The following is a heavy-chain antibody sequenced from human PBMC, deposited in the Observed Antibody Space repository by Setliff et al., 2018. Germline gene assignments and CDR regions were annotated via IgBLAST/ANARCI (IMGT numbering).Heavy chain of an antibody. CDR2: INPNSGGT. Sequence: ASVKVSCKVSGYTLTELSMHWVRQAPGQGLEWMGRINPNSGGTNYAQKFQGRVTMTRDTSISTAYMELSRLRSDDTAVYYCARGPFLEWLLYYDYWSQGTLVTVSS. J-gene: IGHJ4*02. CDR1: GYTLTELS. CDR3: ARGPFLEWLLYYDY. D-gene: IGHD3-3*01. V-gene: IGHV1-2*06.